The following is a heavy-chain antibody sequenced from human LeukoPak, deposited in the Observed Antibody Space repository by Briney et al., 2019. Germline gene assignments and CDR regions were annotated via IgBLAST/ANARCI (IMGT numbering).Heavy chain of an antibody. CDR2: IYFSGST. CDR1: GGSISSSSYY. J-gene: IGHJ4*02. D-gene: IGHD3-10*01. V-gene: IGHV4-39*01. CDR3: ARRGGSGRSFDF. Sequence: SETLSLTCTVSGGSISSSSYYWGWIRQPPGKGLEWIGSIYFSGSTYYNPSPKSRVTISVDTAKNQFSLKLSSVPAADTAVYYCARRGGSGRSFDFWGQGILVTVSS.